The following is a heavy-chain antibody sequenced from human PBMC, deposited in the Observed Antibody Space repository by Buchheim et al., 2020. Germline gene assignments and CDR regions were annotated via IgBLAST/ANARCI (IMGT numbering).Heavy chain of an antibody. J-gene: IGHJ4*02. Sequence: QAQLQESGPGLVKPSQTLSLTCSVFGGSMTGGTYYWTWIRQRPGKGLEWIGYVFETGTTSYNPSLKSRVLISRATSKSEFSMRLTSVTAADTAVYYCARANIVVSRIDYYFDSWGQGSL. CDR3: ARANIVVSRIDYYFDS. CDR1: GGSMTGGTYY. D-gene: IGHD5-12*01. V-gene: IGHV4-31*03. CDR2: VFETGTT.